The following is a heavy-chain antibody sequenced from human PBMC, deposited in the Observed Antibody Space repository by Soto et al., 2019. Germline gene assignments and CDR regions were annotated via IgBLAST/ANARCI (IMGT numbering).Heavy chain of an antibody. CDR1: GFTFSTYS. CDR2: ISSGSSYI. D-gene: IGHD5-12*01. Sequence: DVQLVESGGGLVEPGGSLRLSCAASGFTFSTYSMNWVRQAPGKGLEWVSSISSGSSYIYYADSVKGRFTISRDNANNSLYLRMNSLRAEDTAVYYCATYTGSYYHYGMDVWGQGTTVTVSS. V-gene: IGHV3-21*01. J-gene: IGHJ6*02. CDR3: ATYTGSYYHYGMDV.